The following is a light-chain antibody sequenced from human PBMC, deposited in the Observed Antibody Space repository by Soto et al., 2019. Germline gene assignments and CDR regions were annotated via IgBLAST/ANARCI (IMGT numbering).Light chain of an antibody. CDR2: AAS. Sequence: IQMTQSAASRAAAVGGSVNIACRASQSISSYLNWYQQKTGKAPKXLIYAASSLQSGVPSRFSVIESGTDFTLNLRRLKPEDGATYVGQQRYSTARTFGPGTKVEIK. CDR3: QQRYSTART. V-gene: IGKV1-39*01. J-gene: IGKJ1*01. CDR1: QSISSY.